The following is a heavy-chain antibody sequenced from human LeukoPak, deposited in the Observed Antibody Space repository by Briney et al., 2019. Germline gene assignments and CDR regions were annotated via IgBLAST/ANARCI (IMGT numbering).Heavy chain of an antibody. J-gene: IGHJ4*02. D-gene: IGHD4-17*01. V-gene: IGHV6-1*01. Sequence: SQTLSLTCAISGDSVSSNSAAWNWIRQFPSGGLEWLGRTYYRSKWYSDYAVSVKGRVSINADTSKNQFSLQLNSVTPEDTAVYYCATGGTTVTPLPFDYWGQGTLVTVSS. CDR2: TYYRSKWYS. CDR3: ATGGTTVTPLPFDY. CDR1: GDSVSSNSAA.